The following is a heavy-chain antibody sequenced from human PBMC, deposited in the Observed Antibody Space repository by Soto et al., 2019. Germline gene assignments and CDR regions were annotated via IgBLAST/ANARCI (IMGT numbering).Heavy chain of an antibody. J-gene: IGHJ4*02. Sequence: QVQLVQSGAEVKKPGSSVKVSCKASGGTFSSYAISWVRQAPGQGLEWMGRIIPILGTANYAQKFQGRVTITADQSTSRAYKELSSLRSEATAVYYGGGSGYGYGSLVYWGQGTLVTVPS. CDR1: GGTFSSYA. CDR2: IIPILGTA. D-gene: IGHD5-18*01. CDR3: GGSGYGYGSLVY. V-gene: IGHV1-69*12.